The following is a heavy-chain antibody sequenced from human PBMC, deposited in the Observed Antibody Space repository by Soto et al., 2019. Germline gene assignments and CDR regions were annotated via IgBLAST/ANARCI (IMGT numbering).Heavy chain of an antibody. Sequence: GGARLSCAAPGFTFSSYGMHRVRQAPGKGLEWVAVISYDGSNKYYADSVRGRFTISRDNSKNTLYLQMNSLRAEDTAVYYCAKDHPLNYYDSSGISDYWGQGTLVTVSS. J-gene: IGHJ4*02. V-gene: IGHV3-30*18. CDR2: ISYDGSNK. CDR1: GFTFSSYG. D-gene: IGHD3-22*01. CDR3: AKDHPLNYYDSSGISDY.